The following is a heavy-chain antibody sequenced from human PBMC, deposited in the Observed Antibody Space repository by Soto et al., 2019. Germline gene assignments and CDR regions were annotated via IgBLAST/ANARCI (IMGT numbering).Heavy chain of an antibody. CDR1: GGSISSYY. V-gene: IGHV4-59*01. D-gene: IGHD3-9*01. CDR2: IYYSGST. Sequence: SXTLSLTCTVSGGSISSYYWSCIRQPPWKGLEWIGYIYYSGSTNYNPSLKSRVTISVDTSKNQFSLKLSSVTAADTAVYYCARKYYDILTGYYYFDYWGQGTLVTVSS. J-gene: IGHJ4*02. CDR3: ARKYYDILTGYYYFDY.